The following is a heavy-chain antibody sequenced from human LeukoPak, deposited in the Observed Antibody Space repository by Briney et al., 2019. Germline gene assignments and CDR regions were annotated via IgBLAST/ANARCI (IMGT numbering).Heavy chain of an antibody. CDR3: TRTSGSAVYYYYGMDV. Sequence: ASVKVSCKASGYTFTSYAMHWVRQAPGQRLEWMGWINAGNGNTKHSQKFQGRVTITRDTSASTAYMELSSLRSEDTAVYYCTRTSGSAVYYYYGMDVWGQGTTVTVSS. CDR1: GYTFTSYA. D-gene: IGHD3-10*01. CDR2: INAGNGNT. V-gene: IGHV1-3*01. J-gene: IGHJ6*02.